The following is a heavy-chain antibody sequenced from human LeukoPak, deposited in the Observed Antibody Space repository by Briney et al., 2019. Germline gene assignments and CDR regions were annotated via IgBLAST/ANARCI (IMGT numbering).Heavy chain of an antibody. J-gene: IGHJ6*03. Sequence: GGSLRLSCAASGFTFSSYSMNWVRQAPGKGLEWVSSISSSSSYIYYADSVKGRFTISRDNAKNSLYLQMNSLRAEDTAVYCCARVVERGYSYGLYYYYYYMDVWGKGTTVTVSS. D-gene: IGHD5-18*01. CDR3: ARVVERGYSYGLYYYYYYMDV. V-gene: IGHV3-21*01. CDR1: GFTFSSYS. CDR2: ISSSSSYI.